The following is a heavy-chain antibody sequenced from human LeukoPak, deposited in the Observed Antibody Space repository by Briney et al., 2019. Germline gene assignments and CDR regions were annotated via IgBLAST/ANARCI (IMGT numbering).Heavy chain of an antibody. Sequence: KASETLSLTCTVSGYSISSGYYWSWIRQPPGKGLEWIGYIYYSGSTNYNPSLKSRVTISVDTSKNQFSLKLSSVTAADTAVYYCARGTGDGDYFHWGKGTTVTISP. CDR3: ARGTGDGDYFH. CDR2: IYYSGST. J-gene: IGHJ6*04. CDR1: GYSISSGYY. V-gene: IGHV4-61*01. D-gene: IGHD4-17*01.